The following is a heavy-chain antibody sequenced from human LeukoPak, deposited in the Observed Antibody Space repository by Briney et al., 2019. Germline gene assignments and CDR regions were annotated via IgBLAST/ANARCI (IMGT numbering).Heavy chain of an antibody. CDR1: GGSISSSYW. CDR2: IYHSGST. CDR3: ARETSQKGAHYMDV. Sequence: SGTLSLTCAVSGGSISSSYWWTWVRQPPGKGLEWIGEIYHSGSTNYNPSLKSRVTISVDTSKNQFSLKLSSVTAADTAVYYCARETSQKGAHYMDVWGKGTTVTISS. V-gene: IGHV4-4*02. D-gene: IGHD3-16*01. J-gene: IGHJ6*03.